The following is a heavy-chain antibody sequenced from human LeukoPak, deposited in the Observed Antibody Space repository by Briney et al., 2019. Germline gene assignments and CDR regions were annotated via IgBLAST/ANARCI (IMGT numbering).Heavy chain of an antibody. CDR1: GGSISSYY. V-gene: IGHV4-4*07. Sequence: SETLSLTCTVSGGSISSYYWSRIRQPAGKGLEWIGRIYTSGSTNYNPSLKSRVTMSVDTSKNQFSLKLSSVTAADTAVYYCAASGYDLVGEAFDIWGQGTMVTVSS. D-gene: IGHD5-12*01. J-gene: IGHJ3*02. CDR3: AASGYDLVGEAFDI. CDR2: IYTSGST.